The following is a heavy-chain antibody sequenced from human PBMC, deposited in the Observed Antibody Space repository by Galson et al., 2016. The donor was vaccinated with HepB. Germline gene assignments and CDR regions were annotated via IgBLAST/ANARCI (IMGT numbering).Heavy chain of an antibody. J-gene: IGHJ6*02. V-gene: IGHV1-2*04. CDR3: AREQVATVNSPHYFYYYAMDI. Sequence: SVKVSCKASGFTFTDYYIHWVRQAPGQGLEWMGWINPNSGVSHYAQKFQGWVTMTTDMSISTAYMGLNSLKSDDTAVYYCAREQVATVNSPHYFYYYAMDIWGQGTTVTVSS. D-gene: IGHD5-12*01. CDR1: GFTFTDYY. CDR2: INPNSGVS.